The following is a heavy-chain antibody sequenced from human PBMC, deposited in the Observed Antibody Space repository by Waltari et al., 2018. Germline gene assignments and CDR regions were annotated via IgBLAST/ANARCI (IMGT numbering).Heavy chain of an antibody. V-gene: IGHV4-34*01. CDR2: INHSGST. Sequence: QVQLQQWGAGLLKPSETLSLTCAVYGGSFSGYYWSWIRQPPGKGLEWIGEINHSGSTNYNPSLKSRVTISVDTSKNQFSLKLSSVTAADTAVYYCARARVVAAAGRRDLKNYYYYYMDVWGKGTTVTVSS. CDR3: ARARVVAAAGRRDLKNYYYYYMDV. D-gene: IGHD6-13*01. J-gene: IGHJ6*03. CDR1: GGSFSGYY.